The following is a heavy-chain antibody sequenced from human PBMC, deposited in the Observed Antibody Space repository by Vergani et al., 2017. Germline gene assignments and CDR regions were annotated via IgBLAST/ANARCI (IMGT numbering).Heavy chain of an antibody. CDR1: GYTLTELS. J-gene: IGHJ6*02. V-gene: IGHV1-24*01. Sequence: QVQLVQSGAAVKKPGASVKVSCKVSGYTLTELSMHWVRQAPGKGLEWMGGFDPEDGETIYAQKFQGRVTMTEDTSTDTAYMELSSLRSEDTAVYYCATARLVEVAATPNYYYGMDVWGQATTVTVSS. CDR3: ATARLVEVAATPNYYYGMDV. CDR2: FDPEDGET. D-gene: IGHD2-15*01.